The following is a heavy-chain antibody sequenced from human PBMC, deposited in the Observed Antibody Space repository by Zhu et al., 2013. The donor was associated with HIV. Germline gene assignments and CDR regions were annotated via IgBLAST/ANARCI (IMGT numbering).Heavy chain of an antibody. CDR3: AVGVVVVVAATSYYYGMDV. Sequence: QVQLEQSGAEVKKPGSSVKVSCKASGGTSSGSYAISWVRQAPGQGLEWMGAIIPMFGSPAYARKFQGRVTITADESTSTAYMELSSLRSEDTAVYYCAVGVVVVVAATSYYYGMDVVGQGTTVHRLL. CDR1: GGTSSGSYA. CDR2: IIPMFGSP. V-gene: IGHV1-69*01. J-gene: IGHJ6*02. D-gene: IGHD2-15*01.